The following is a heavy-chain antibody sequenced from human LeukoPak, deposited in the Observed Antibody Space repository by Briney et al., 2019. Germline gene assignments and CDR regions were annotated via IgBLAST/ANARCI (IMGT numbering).Heavy chain of an antibody. CDR1: GCTFSSYT. V-gene: IGHV1-69*04. CDR2: IIPILGIA. Sequence: SVKVSCKASGCTFSSYTISWVRQAPGQGLEWMGRIIPILGIANYAQKFQGRVTITADKSTSTAYMELSSLRSEDTAVYYCARELRGYSKPSHFDYWGQGTLVTVSS. D-gene: IGHD5-18*01. J-gene: IGHJ4*02. CDR3: ARELRGYSKPSHFDY.